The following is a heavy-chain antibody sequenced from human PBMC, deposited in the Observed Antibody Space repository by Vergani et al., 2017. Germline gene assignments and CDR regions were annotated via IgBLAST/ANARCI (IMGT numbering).Heavy chain of an antibody. D-gene: IGHD6-19*01. CDR1: AYSINSGYF. CDR3: ARAVAGIYWYFDL. Sequence: QVHLQESGPGLVKPSETLSLTCTVSAYSINSGYFWGWIRQPPGKGLEWIGSIFTSGSTNYNPSLESRVTISVDTSKNQFSLKLSSVTAADTAVYYCARAVAGIYWYFDLWGRGTLVTVSS. V-gene: IGHV4-38-2*02. CDR2: IFTSGST. J-gene: IGHJ2*01.